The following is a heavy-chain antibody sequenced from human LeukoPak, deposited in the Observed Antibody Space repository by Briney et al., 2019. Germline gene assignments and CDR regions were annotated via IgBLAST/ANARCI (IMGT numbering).Heavy chain of an antibody. J-gene: IGHJ4*02. CDR2: IYYSGST. CDR1: GGSISSSSYY. Sequence: SETLSLTCTVSGGSISSSSYYWGWIRQPPGKGLESIGTIYYSGSTYYNPSLKSRVTISVDTSKNQFSLKLSSVTAADTAVYYCASLPWGVRGLIIQDFHYWGQGTLVTVSS. CDR3: ASLPWGVRGLIIQDFHY. D-gene: IGHD3-10*01. V-gene: IGHV4-39*07.